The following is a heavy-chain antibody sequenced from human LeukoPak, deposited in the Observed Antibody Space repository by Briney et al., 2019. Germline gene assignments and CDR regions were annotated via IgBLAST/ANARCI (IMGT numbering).Heavy chain of an antibody. J-gene: IGHJ4*02. V-gene: IGHV3-74*01. D-gene: IGHD3-10*01. CDR1: GFTFSTSW. CDR2: IKSDGSTT. CDR3: ARGGSPFY. Sequence: GGSLRLSCAASGFTFSTSWMHWVRHAPGKGLVWVSRIKSDGSTTSYADSVKGRFTISRDNAKNTLYLQMNSLRAEDTAVYYCARGGSPFYWGQGTLVTVSS.